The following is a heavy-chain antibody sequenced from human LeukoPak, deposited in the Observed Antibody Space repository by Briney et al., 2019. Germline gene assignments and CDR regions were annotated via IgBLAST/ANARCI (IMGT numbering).Heavy chain of an antibody. D-gene: IGHD2-2*01. CDR2: MYSSGST. V-gene: IGHV4-39*07. CDR1: GGSISITSYY. CDR3: ARGPPDCSSTSCYAFDAFDI. J-gene: IGHJ3*02. Sequence: SETLSLTCTVSGGSISITSYYWGWLRQPPGKGLEWIGSMYSSGSTYYNPSLKSRVTISVDTSKNQFSLKLSSVTAADTAVYYCARGPPDCSSTSCYAFDAFDIWGQGTMVTVSS.